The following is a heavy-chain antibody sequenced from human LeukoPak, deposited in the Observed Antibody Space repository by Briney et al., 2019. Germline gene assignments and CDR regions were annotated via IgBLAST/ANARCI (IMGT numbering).Heavy chain of an antibody. CDR3: ASHSIKTIVPVVDYYFYMDV. D-gene: IGHD2-2*01. J-gene: IGHJ6*03. Sequence: GGSLRLSCVASGFPFNNYGMHWVRQAPGKGLEWVTFIGSNGSGKYYAESVRGRFIISRDNSNNTLHMHMDTVNTEHTGVYYCASHSIKTIVPVVDYYFYMDVWGKRTTVT. CDR2: IGSNGSGK. CDR1: GFPFNNYG. V-gene: IGHV3-30*02.